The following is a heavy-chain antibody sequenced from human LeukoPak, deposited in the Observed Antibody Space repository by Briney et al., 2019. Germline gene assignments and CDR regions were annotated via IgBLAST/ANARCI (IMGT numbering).Heavy chain of an antibody. J-gene: IGHJ4*02. V-gene: IGHV3-74*01. Sequence: PGGSLRLSCADGGVTFSGYWMNSVRQAPGKGLVWVSRINSDGSSTNYADSGKGRFTISRDNAKNTLYLQMNSLRVEDTAVYYCARDPKYGDLDYWGRGTLVTVSS. CDR2: INSDGSST. CDR3: ARDPKYGDLDY. CDR1: GVTFSGYW. D-gene: IGHD2-21*02.